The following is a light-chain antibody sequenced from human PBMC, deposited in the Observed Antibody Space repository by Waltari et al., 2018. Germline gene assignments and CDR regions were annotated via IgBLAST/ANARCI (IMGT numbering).Light chain of an antibody. CDR3: QVWHVSSGHPGVV. CDR2: DDS. V-gene: IGLV3-21*02. CDR1: NIGSKS. J-gene: IGLJ2*01. Sequence: SYVLTQPPSVSVAPGQTATITCGGNNIGSKSVHWYQQKTGQAPVLVVYDDSDRPAGIPERFSGSNSGNTATRTISRVEAGDEADYSCQVWHVSSGHPGVVFGGGTKLTVL.